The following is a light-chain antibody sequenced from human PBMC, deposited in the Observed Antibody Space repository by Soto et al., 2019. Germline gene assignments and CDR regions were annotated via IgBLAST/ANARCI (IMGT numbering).Light chain of an antibody. J-gene: IGKJ4*01. Sequence: DIQMTQSPSTLSASVGDRVTITCRASQSISSWLAWYQQKPGKAPNLLIYKASSLTIGVPSRLSVSGSGTEFTLTISSLQPDDFARYYCQQYNSYPLTFGGGTKVQIK. V-gene: IGKV1-5*03. CDR2: KAS. CDR1: QSISSW. CDR3: QQYNSYPLT.